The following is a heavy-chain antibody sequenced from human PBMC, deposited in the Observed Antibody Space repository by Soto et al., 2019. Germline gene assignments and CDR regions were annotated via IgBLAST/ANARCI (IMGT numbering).Heavy chain of an antibody. V-gene: IGHV4-39*01. D-gene: IGHD3-10*01. CDR1: GGSISTSSYF. CDR2: VHYSGSA. J-gene: IGHJ4*02. Sequence: QLQLQESGPGLVKPSETLSLTCSVSGGSISTSSYFWGWIRQPPGKGLEWVGAVHYSGSANYRSSLQSRVTISVDTSQNQFSPRLRSVTAADTAVYYCARHRWGSGSYSGLLDFWGQGALVTVSS. CDR3: ARHRWGSGSYSGLLDF.